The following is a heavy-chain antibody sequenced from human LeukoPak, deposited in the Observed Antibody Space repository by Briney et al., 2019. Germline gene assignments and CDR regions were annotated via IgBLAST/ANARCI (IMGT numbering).Heavy chain of an antibody. Sequence: SETLSLTCTVSGGSISSYYWSWIRQPPGKGLEWIGEINHSGSTNYNPSLKSRVTISVDTSKNQFSLKLSSETAADTAVYYCARASRAIYDFWSGYYTRNWFDPWGQGTLVTVSS. J-gene: IGHJ5*02. CDR2: INHSGST. CDR1: GGSISSYY. V-gene: IGHV4-34*01. CDR3: ARASRAIYDFWSGYYTRNWFDP. D-gene: IGHD3-3*01.